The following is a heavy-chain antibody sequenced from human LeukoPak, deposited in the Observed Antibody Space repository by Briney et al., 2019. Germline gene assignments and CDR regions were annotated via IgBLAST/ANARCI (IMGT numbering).Heavy chain of an antibody. V-gene: IGHV4-59*08. D-gene: IGHD6-13*01. CDR2: IYYSGST. CDR3: ARHFHISSWYKSYYYYGLEV. CDR1: GASISNYY. J-gene: IGHJ6*02. Sequence: PSETLSLTCTVSGASISNYYWSWIRQSPGKGLEWIGYIYYSGSTNYNPSLKSRVTLSLDTSKNQFSLRLCSVTAADTAVYYCARHFHISSWYKSYYYYGLEVWGQGTTVTVSS.